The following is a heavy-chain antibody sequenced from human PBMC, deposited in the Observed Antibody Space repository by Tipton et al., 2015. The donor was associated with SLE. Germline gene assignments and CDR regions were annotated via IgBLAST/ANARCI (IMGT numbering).Heavy chain of an antibody. D-gene: IGHD5-12*01. CDR1: GFSVTDVW. CDR2: ISGSGTRT. CDR3: AKDESEEVAADWFDP. V-gene: IGHV3-23*01. Sequence: GSLRLSCAVSGFSVTDVWMAWVRQIPGKGLEWVSAISGSGTRTYYADSVRGRFTISRDNSKNTMYLQMNSLRAEDTAVYYCAKDESEEVAADWFDPRGQGILVTVSS. J-gene: IGHJ5*02.